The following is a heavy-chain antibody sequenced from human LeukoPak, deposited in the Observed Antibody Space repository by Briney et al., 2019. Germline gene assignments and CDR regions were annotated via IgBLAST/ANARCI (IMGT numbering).Heavy chain of an antibody. CDR3: ARDLVTVTKGFDI. Sequence: SETLSLTRAVSDDSFSSHYWTWIRQPPGKGLEWIGYISYIGSTNYNPSLKSRVTISIDTSRNQFSLRLSSVTAADTAVYYCARDLVTVTKGFDIWGQGTMVSVSS. CDR2: ISYIGST. D-gene: IGHD4-17*01. CDR1: DDSFSSHY. J-gene: IGHJ3*02. V-gene: IGHV4-59*11.